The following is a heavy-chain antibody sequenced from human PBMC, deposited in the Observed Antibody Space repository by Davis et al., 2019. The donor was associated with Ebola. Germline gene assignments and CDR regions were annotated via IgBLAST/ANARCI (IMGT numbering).Heavy chain of an antibody. CDR2: IIPLFGSA. Sequence: AASVKVSCKASGGTFRNYGISWVRQAPGQGLEWMGGIIPLFGSANYAQKFQGRVTITADESTRTAYMELSSLRSEDTAVFYCARAGYYYDSVDFVGGDDPYYMDVWGKGTTISVSS. CDR3: ARAGYYYDSVDFVGGDDPYYMDV. CDR1: GGTFRNYG. J-gene: IGHJ6*03. V-gene: IGHV1-69*13. D-gene: IGHD3-22*01.